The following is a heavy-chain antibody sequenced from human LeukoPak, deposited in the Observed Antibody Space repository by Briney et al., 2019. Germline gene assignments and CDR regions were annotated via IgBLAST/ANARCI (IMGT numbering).Heavy chain of an antibody. Sequence: PGGSLRLSCAASEFTFSNYAMSWVRQAPGKGLEWVSAITGSSGGTYYADSVKGRFTISRDNSKNTLYLQMNSLRAEDTAVYYCAKESRIAVGYFQHRGQGTLVTVSS. V-gene: IGHV3-23*01. CDR1: EFTFSNYA. J-gene: IGHJ1*01. CDR3: AKESRIAVGYFQH. CDR2: ITGSSGGT.